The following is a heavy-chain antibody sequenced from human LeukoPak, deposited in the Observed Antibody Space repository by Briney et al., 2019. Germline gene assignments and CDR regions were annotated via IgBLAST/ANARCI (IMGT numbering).Heavy chain of an antibody. J-gene: IGHJ4*02. CDR1: GYTFTGYY. V-gene: IGHV1-2*02. CDR3: ARERSGSYARDY. Sequence: GASVKVSGKASGYTFTGYYMHWVRQAPGQGLEWMGWINPNSGGTNYAQKFQGRVTMTRDTSISTAYMELSRLRSDDTAVYYCARERSGSYARDYWGQGTLVTVSS. CDR2: INPNSGGT. D-gene: IGHD1-26*01.